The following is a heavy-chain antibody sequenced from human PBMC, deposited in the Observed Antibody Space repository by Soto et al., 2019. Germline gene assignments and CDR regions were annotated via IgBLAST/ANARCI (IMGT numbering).Heavy chain of an antibody. J-gene: IGHJ5*02. CDR3: ARGNTAMAGGWFDP. V-gene: IGHV4-34*01. CDR2: INHSGST. D-gene: IGHD5-18*01. CDR1: GGSFSGYY. Sequence: SETLSLTCAVYGGSFSGYYLSWIRQPPGKGLEWIGEINHSGSTNYKPSLKSRVTISVDTSKNPFSLKLSSVTAADTAVYYCARGNTAMAGGWFDPWGQGTLVTVSS.